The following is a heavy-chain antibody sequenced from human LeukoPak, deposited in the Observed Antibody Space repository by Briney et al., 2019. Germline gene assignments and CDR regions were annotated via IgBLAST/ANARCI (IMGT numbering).Heavy chain of an antibody. Sequence: GGSLRLSCAASGFTFSSYAMHWVRQAPGKGLEYVSAISSNGGSTYYANSVKGRFTISRDNSKNTLYLQMGSLRAEDMAVYYCARSSGVTVTTVIDYWGQGTLVTVSS. D-gene: IGHD4-17*01. J-gene: IGHJ4*02. V-gene: IGHV3-64*01. CDR2: ISSNGGST. CDR1: GFTFSSYA. CDR3: ARSSGVTVTTVIDY.